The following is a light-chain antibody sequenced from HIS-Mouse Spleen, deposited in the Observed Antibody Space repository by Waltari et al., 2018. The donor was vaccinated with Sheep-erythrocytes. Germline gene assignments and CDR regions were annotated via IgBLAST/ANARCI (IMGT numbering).Light chain of an antibody. J-gene: IGLJ3*02. Sequence: QSALTQPASVSGSPGQSITISCTGTSSDVGRYNLVSWYQQHPGKAPKLMIYEGSKRPSGVSKRFSGSKSGNTASLTISGLQAEDEADYYCCSYAGSSTPWVFGGGTKLTVL. CDR3: CSYAGSSTPWV. CDR2: EGS. V-gene: IGLV2-23*01. CDR1: SSDVGRYNL.